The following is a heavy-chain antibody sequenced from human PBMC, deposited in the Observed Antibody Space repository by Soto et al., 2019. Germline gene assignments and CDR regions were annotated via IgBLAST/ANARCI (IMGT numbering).Heavy chain of an antibody. CDR1: GGSISSGGYY. D-gene: IGHD2-2*01. CDR3: ARGQYQLLIYYYGTDV. J-gene: IGHJ6*02. Sequence: SETLSLTCTVSGGSISSGGYYWSWIRQHPGKGLEWIGYIYYSGSTYYNPSLKSRVTISVDTSKNQFSLKLSSVTAADTAVYYCARGQYQLLIYYYGTDVWGQGTTVTVSS. CDR2: IYYSGST. V-gene: IGHV4-31*03.